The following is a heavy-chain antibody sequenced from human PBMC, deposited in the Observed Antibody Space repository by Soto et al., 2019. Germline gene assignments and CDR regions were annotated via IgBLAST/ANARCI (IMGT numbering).Heavy chain of an antibody. D-gene: IGHD3-22*01. Sequence: SVKVSCKASGGTFSSYAISWVRQAPGQGLEWMGGIIPIFGTANYAQRFQGRVTITADESTSTAYMELSSLRSEDTAVYYCARVMAEYYYDSSGHPDAFDIWGQGTMVTVSS. CDR3: ARVMAEYYYDSSGHPDAFDI. V-gene: IGHV1-69*13. J-gene: IGHJ3*02. CDR2: IIPIFGTA. CDR1: GGTFSSYA.